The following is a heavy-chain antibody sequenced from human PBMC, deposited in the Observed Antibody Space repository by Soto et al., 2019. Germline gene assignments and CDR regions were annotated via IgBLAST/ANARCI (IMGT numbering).Heavy chain of an antibody. CDR2: IYYSGTT. D-gene: IGHD3-16*01. V-gene: IGHV4-61*01. J-gene: IGHJ4*02. CDR3: ARSQRGRTAFTFDY. Sequence: LSLTCAVSGDSVSNDNYYWSWIRQPPGKGLEWIGYIYYSGTTNYNSYLKSRLSLSVDMSKNQFSLKLASVTAADTAVYFCARSQRGRTAFTFDYWGQGALVTISS. CDR1: GDSVSNDNYY.